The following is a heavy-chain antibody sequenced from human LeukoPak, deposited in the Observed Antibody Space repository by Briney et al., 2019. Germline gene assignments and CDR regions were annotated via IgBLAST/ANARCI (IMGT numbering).Heavy chain of an antibody. CDR1: GGSISSGDYY. CDR2: IYYSGST. V-gene: IGHV4-30-4*01. CDR3: ATLKLVHDAFDI. D-gene: IGHD6-13*01. J-gene: IGHJ3*02. Sequence: PSQTLSLTCTVSGGSISSGDYYWSWIRQPPGKGLEWIGYIYYSGSTYYNPSLKSRVTISVDKSKNQFSLKLSSVTAADTAVYYCATLKLVHDAFDIWGQGTMVTVSS.